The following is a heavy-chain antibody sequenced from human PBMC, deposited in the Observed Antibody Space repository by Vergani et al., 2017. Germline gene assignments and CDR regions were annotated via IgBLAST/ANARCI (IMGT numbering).Heavy chain of an antibody. D-gene: IGHD3-3*01. CDR2: ISGSGGST. J-gene: IGHJ5*02. V-gene: IGHV3-23*01. Sequence: EVQLLGSGGGLVQPGGSLRLSCAASGFTFSSYAMSWVRQAPGKGLEWVSVISGSGGSTYYADSVKGRFTISRDNSKNTLYLQMNSLRAEDTAIYYCAKDQFWSGYYTQGGSVSWGQGTLVTVSS. CDR3: AKDQFWSGYYTQGGSVS. CDR1: GFTFSSYA.